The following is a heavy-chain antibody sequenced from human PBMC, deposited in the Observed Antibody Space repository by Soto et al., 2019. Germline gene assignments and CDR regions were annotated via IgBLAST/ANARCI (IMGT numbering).Heavy chain of an antibody. D-gene: IGHD2-15*01. CDR3: ARDIVEVVAATDYYYYYGMDV. V-gene: IGHV1-18*01. J-gene: IGHJ6*02. CDR1: GYTFTSYG. CDR2: ISAYNGNT. Sequence: QVQLVQSGAEVKKPGASVKVSCKASGYTFTSYGISWVRQAPGQGLEWMGWISAYNGNTNYAQKLQGRVTMTTDTSTSTAYMELRSLRSDDTAVYYCARDIVEVVAATDYYYYYGMDVWGQGTTVTVSS.